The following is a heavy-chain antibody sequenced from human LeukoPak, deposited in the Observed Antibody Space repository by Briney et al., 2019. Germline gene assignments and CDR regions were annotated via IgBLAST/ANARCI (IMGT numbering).Heavy chain of an antibody. CDR2: IFGSGGST. J-gene: IGHJ4*02. V-gene: IGHV3-23*01. D-gene: IGHD6-19*01. CDR1: GFTFSSYA. CDR3: AKTTTGYSSGRFPGWPVDY. Sequence: GGSLRLSCAASGFTFSSYAMYWVRQAPGKGLEWVSGIFGSGGSTHYADSVKGRFTVSRDNSKNTVYLQMNSLRAEDTAVYYCAKTTTGYSSGRFPGWPVDYWGQGTLVTVSS.